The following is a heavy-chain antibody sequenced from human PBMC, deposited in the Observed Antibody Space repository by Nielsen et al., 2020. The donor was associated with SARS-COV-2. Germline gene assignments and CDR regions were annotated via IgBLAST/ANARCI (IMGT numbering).Heavy chain of an antibody. D-gene: IGHD1-26*01. Sequence: GESLKISCVASGFTFSNYAMSWVRQAPGKGLEWVAVISYDGSNKYYADSVKGRFTISRDNSKNTLYLQMNSLRAEDTAVYYCARMGIDSGSYSDYWGQGTLVTVSS. CDR1: GFTFSNYA. CDR3: ARMGIDSGSYSDY. J-gene: IGHJ4*02. V-gene: IGHV3-30*04. CDR2: ISYDGSNK.